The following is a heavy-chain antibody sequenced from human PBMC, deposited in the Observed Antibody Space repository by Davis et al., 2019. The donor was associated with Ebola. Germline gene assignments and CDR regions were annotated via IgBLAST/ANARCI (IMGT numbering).Heavy chain of an antibody. CDR2: INSDGSST. V-gene: IGHV3-74*01. J-gene: IGHJ6*03. D-gene: IGHD2-2*02. CDR3: ARERGVVVPAAIAGASNYYYYMDV. CDR1: GFTFSSYW. Sequence: GESLKISCVASGFTFSSYWMHWVRQAPGKGLVWVSRINSDGSSTNYADSVKGRFTISRDNAKNTLYLQMNSLRVEDTAVYYCARERGVVVPAAIAGASNYYYYMDVWGKGTTVTVSS.